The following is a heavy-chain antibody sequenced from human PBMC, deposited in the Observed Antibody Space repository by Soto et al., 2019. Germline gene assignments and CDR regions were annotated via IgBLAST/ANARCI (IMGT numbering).Heavy chain of an antibody. D-gene: IGHD2-8*01. CDR1: GYTFTSYD. Sequence: KNTWASVKVSCKASGYTFTSYDINWVRQATGQGLEWMGWMNPNSGNTGYAQKFQGRVTMTRNTSISTAYMELSSLRSEDTAVYYCARGRKVECTNGVCYTIYYGMDVWGQGTTVTVSS. CDR2: MNPNSGNT. CDR3: ARGRKVECTNGVCYTIYYGMDV. V-gene: IGHV1-8*01. J-gene: IGHJ6*02.